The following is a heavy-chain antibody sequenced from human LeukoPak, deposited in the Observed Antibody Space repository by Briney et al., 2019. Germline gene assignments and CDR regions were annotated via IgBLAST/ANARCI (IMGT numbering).Heavy chain of an antibody. D-gene: IGHD3-22*01. CDR3: ARDSSGYLDAFDI. CDR1: GYTFTGYY. J-gene: IGHJ3*02. Sequence: GASVKVSCKASGYTFTGYYMHWVQQAPGQGLEWMGWINPNSGGTNYAQKFQGRVTMTRDTSISTAYMELSRLRSDDTAVYYCARDSSGYLDAFDIWGQGTMVTVSS. V-gene: IGHV1-2*02. CDR2: INPNSGGT.